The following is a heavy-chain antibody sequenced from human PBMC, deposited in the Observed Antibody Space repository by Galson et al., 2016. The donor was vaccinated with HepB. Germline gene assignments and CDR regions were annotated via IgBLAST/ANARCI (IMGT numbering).Heavy chain of an antibody. D-gene: IGHD6-6*01. CDR2: ISPSSSTI. CDR3: ARGLWGSSSPSLFDY. V-gene: IGHV3-48*01. Sequence: SLRLSCAGSEFSFSSYCMSWVRQAPGKGLEWLSYISPSSSTIYYADSVQGRFTISRDNANNLLYLHMSSLRAEDTAMYFCARGLWGSSSPSLFDYWGQGTLVTVSS. J-gene: IGHJ4*02. CDR1: EFSFSSYC.